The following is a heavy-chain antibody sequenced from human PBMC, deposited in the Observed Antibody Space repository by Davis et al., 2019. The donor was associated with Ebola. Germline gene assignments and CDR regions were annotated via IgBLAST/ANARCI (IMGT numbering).Heavy chain of an antibody. CDR3: ARARITLFGVVIDPDGFDI. J-gene: IGHJ3*02. V-gene: IGHV4-59*01. D-gene: IGHD3-3*01. CDR2: IYYSGNT. Sequence: MPSETLSLTCTVSGDSISGDYWSWIRQPPGRGLEWIGYIYYSGNTNYNPSLKSRVTISVDTSKNQFSLKLSSVTAADTAVYYCARARITLFGVVIDPDGFDIWGQGTMVTVSS. CDR1: GDSISGDY.